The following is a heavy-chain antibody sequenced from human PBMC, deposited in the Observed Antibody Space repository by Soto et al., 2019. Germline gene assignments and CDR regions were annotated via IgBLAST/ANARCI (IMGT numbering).Heavy chain of an antibody. CDR1: GYTFNSHA. J-gene: IGHJ5*02. CDR3: ARDQSGIGWYVDWFDP. D-gene: IGHD6-19*01. V-gene: IGHV1-3*01. Sequence: SVKVSCKASGYTFNSHAIHWMCQAPGQRLEWMGWINAGNGNTYYSEKFKGRVSLTRDTVATTVYMELTSLTSEDTGVYYCARDQSGIGWYVDWFDPWGQGTLVTVSS. CDR2: INAGNGNT.